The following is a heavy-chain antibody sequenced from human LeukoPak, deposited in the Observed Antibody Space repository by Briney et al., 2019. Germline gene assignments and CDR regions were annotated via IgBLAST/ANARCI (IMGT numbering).Heavy chain of an antibody. Sequence: SVKVSCKASGGTFSSYAISWVRQAPGQGLEWRGGIIPIFGTANYAQKFQGRVTITADESTSTAYMELSSLRSEDTAVYYCARVMCGGDCYFDYWGQGTLVTVSS. J-gene: IGHJ4*02. CDR2: IIPIFGTA. V-gene: IGHV1-69*13. CDR3: ARVMCGGDCYFDY. D-gene: IGHD2-21*02. CDR1: GGTFSSYA.